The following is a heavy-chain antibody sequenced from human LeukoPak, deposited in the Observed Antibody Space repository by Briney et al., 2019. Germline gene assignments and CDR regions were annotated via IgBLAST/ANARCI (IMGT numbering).Heavy chain of an antibody. V-gene: IGHV3-21*01. D-gene: IGHD3-3*01. CDR1: GFIFSSYS. CDR3: ASGWQFLEWLLYYGMDV. J-gene: IGHJ6*02. Sequence: GGSLRLSCAASGFIFSSYSMNWVRQAPGKGLEWVSSISSSSSYIYYADSVKGRFTISRDNAKNSLYLQMNSLRAEDTAVYYCASGWQFLEWLLYYGMDVWGQGTTVTVSS. CDR2: ISSSSSYI.